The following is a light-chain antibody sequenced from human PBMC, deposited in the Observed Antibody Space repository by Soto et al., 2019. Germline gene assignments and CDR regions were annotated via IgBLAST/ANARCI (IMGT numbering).Light chain of an antibody. CDR1: QSLTSSS. CDR3: QQYGSSLLT. Sequence: EIVLTQSPGTLSLSPGERVTLSCRAGQSLTSSSLAWYQQKPGQAPRLLIYDASSRATGIPDRFSGSGSGTDFTLTISRLELEDFAVYYCQQYGSSLLTFGGGTKVEIK. J-gene: IGKJ4*01. V-gene: IGKV3-20*01. CDR2: DAS.